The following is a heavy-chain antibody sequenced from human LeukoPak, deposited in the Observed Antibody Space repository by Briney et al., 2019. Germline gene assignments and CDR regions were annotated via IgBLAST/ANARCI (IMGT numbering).Heavy chain of an antibody. CDR2: IRYDGSKK. CDR1: GFTFSSYG. Sequence: GGSLRLSCAASGFTFSSYGMHWVRQAPGKGLEWVAFIRYDGSKKYYADSVKGRFTISRDNSNNTMYLQMNSLKTEDTAVYYCTTDVTTLYFDYWGQGTLVTVSS. V-gene: IGHV3-30*02. J-gene: IGHJ4*02. D-gene: IGHD4-17*01. CDR3: TTDVTTLYFDY.